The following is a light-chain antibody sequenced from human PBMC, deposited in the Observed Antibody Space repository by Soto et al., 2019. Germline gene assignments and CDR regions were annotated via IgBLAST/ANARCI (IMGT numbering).Light chain of an antibody. Sequence: QSVMTQPPSVSAAPGQGVTISCSGSSSNIGGNSVSWYQQLPGTAPKLLIYDDDKRPSGIPDRFSGSKSGTSATPGITGFQTGDEADYYCGSWDSSLSAYVFGTGTKLTVL. V-gene: IGLV1-51*01. CDR1: SSNIGGNS. CDR2: DDD. J-gene: IGLJ1*01. CDR3: GSWDSSLSAYV.